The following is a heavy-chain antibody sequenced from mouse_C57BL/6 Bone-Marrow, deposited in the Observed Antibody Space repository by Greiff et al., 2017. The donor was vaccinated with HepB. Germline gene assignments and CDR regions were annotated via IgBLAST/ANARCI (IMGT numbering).Heavy chain of an antibody. CDR3: ARYYYGSSYVDY. J-gene: IGHJ2*01. CDR2: INPYNGGT. V-gene: IGHV1-19*01. Sequence: EVKLQQSGPVLVKPGASVKMSCKASGYTFTDYYMNWVKQSHGKSLEWIGVINPYNGGTSYNQKFKGKATLTVDKSSSTAYMELNSLTSEDSAVYFCARYYYGSSYVDYWGQGTTLTVSS. D-gene: IGHD1-1*01. CDR1: GYTFTDYY.